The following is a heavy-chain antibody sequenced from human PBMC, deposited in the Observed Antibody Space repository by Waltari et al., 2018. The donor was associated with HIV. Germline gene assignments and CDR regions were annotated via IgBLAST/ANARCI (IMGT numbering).Heavy chain of an antibody. D-gene: IGHD3-22*01. J-gene: IGHJ3*02. Sequence: EVQLVQSGAEVKKPGESLKISCKGSGYSFTSYWIGWVRQMPGKGLEWMGIIYPGDSDTRYSPSFQGQVTISADKSISTAYLQWSSLKASDTAMYYCARRGRGGNYDSSGYYLYDAFDIWGQGTMVTVSS. CDR1: GYSFTSYW. CDR3: ARRGRGGNYDSSGYYLYDAFDI. CDR2: IYPGDSDT. V-gene: IGHV5-51*01.